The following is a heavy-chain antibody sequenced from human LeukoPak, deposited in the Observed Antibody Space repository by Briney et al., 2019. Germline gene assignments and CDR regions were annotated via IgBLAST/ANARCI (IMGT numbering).Heavy chain of an antibody. V-gene: IGHV4-39*01. D-gene: IGHD5-24*01. CDR1: DDSMSTNSYY. J-gene: IGHJ4*02. Sequence: SETLSFTCTVSDDSMSTNSYYWTWIRQPPGKGLEWVASLHYSGTPYYSPSLSSRISILVDTSKRQFSLQVRSVTASDTAMYYCSRGDDSYKQGNFWGQGTLVTVSS. CDR2: LHYSGTP. CDR3: SRGDDSYKQGNF.